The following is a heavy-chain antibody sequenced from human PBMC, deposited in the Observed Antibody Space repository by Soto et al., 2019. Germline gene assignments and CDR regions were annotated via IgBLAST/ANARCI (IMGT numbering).Heavy chain of an antibody. D-gene: IGHD5-12*01. V-gene: IGHV3-7*01. J-gene: IGHJ4*02. Sequence: EVQLVESGGDLVQPGGSLRLSCATSGFTFSSYWMTWVRQAPEKGLEWVAAIKEDGSEKYHVDSVKGRFTISRDNAKNSLYLQMNSLRAEDTAVYYCARGRLSSGYWGQGTLVTVSS. CDR1: GFTFSSYW. CDR3: ARGRLSSGY. CDR2: IKEDGSEK.